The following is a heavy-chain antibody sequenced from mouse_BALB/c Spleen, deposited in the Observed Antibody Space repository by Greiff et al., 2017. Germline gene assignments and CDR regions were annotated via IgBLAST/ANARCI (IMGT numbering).Heavy chain of an antibody. CDR2: ISSGGSYT. D-gene: IGHD2-10*02. CDR1: GFTFSSYG. Sequence: EVKVVESGGDLVKPGGSLKLSCAASGFTFSSYGMSWVRQTPDKRLEWVATISSGGSYTYYPDSVKGRFTISRDNAKNTLYLQMSSLKSEDTAMYYCARGGYGNYEGDYWGQGTTLTVSS. CDR3: ARGGYGNYEGDY. V-gene: IGHV5-6*02. J-gene: IGHJ2*01.